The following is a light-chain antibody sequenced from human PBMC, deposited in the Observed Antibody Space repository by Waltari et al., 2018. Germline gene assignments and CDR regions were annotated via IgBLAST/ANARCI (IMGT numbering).Light chain of an antibody. CDR3: QQRSTPLT. V-gene: IGKV3-11*01. Sequence: EIVLTQSPATLSLSPGERATLSCRASQSVSSYLAWYQQKPGQAPRLLIYDASNRATGIPARFSGSASGTDFTLTISSLEPEDFAVYYCQQRSTPLTFGGGTKVEIK. J-gene: IGKJ4*01. CDR2: DAS. CDR1: QSVSSY.